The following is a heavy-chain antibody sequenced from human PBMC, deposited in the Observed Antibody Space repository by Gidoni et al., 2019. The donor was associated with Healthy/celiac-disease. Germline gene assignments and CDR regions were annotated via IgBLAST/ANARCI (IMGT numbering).Heavy chain of an antibody. CDR2: ISYDGSNK. CDR1: GFTFSSYG. J-gene: IGHJ4*02. Sequence: QVQLVESGGGGVQPGRALRLSCAAAGFTFSSYGMHWVRQAPGKGLEWVAVISYDGSNKYHADSVKGRFTISRDNSKNTLYLQMNSLRAEDTAVYYCAKVQAQWELLLGDYWGQGTLVTVSS. CDR3: AKVQAQWELLLGDY. D-gene: IGHD1-26*01. V-gene: IGHV3-30*18.